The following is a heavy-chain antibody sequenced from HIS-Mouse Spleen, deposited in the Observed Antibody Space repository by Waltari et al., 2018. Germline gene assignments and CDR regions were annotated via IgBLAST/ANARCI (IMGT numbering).Heavy chain of an antibody. CDR1: GGSITSSTHY. CDR2: IYYSGRN. J-gene: IGHJ2*01. Sequence: QLQLPDSGPGLLKPSATLSLPSTGSGGSITSSTHYWRCIRQPPGKGLELIGSIYYSGRNCYNPSLKSRVTILVDTSKNQFSLKLSSVTAADKAVYYCAREIPYSSSWYDWYFDLWGRGTLVTVSS. CDR3: AREIPYSSSWYDWYFDL. V-gene: IGHV4-39*07. D-gene: IGHD6-13*01.